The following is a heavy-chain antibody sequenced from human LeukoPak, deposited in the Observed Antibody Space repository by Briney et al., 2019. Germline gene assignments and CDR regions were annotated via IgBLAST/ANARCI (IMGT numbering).Heavy chain of an antibody. CDR1: GFTLSSHA. Sequence: GGSLRLSCAASGFTLSSHAMSWVRQAPGKGLEWVSAIHSGDGTYYADSVRGRFTISRHNSQSTLYLQMNSLKAEDTAVYYCARARQFGSGWTAYFDHWGQGTLVTVSS. CDR2: IHSGDGT. CDR3: ARARQFGSGWTAYFDH. D-gene: IGHD6-19*01. V-gene: IGHV3-23*01. J-gene: IGHJ4*02.